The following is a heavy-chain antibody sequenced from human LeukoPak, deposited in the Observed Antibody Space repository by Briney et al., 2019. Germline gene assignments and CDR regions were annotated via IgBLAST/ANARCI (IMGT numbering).Heavy chain of an antibody. CDR2: INPNSGGT. D-gene: IGHD6-19*01. Sequence: ASVKVSCKASGYTFTGYYMHWVRQAPGQGLEWMGWINPNSGGTNYAQKFQGRVTMTRDTSISTAYMELSRLRSDDTAVYYCARSGIAVAQIPDYWGQGTLVTVSS. CDR1: GYTFTGYY. CDR3: ARSGIAVAQIPDY. V-gene: IGHV1-2*02. J-gene: IGHJ4*02.